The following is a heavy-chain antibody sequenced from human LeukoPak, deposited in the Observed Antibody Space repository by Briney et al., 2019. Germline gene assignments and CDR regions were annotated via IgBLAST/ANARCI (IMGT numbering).Heavy chain of an antibody. V-gene: IGHV1-46*01. J-gene: IGHJ4*02. CDR3: VRGIHKRGTGTGFDY. Sequence: ASVKVSCKASGYTFTNYYIHWVRQAPGQGLEWMGIINSSGGSTRYAQKFQGRVTMTRDMSTSTVYMELSSLRSEDTAVYYCVRGIHKRGTGTGFDYWGQGTLVTVSS. D-gene: IGHD1-1*01. CDR2: INSSGGST. CDR1: GYTFTNYY.